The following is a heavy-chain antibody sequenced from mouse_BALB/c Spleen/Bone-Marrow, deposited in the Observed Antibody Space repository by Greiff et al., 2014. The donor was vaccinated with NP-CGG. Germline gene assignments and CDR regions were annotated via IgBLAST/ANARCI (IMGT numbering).Heavy chain of an antibody. Sequence: QVQLKPSGAELMKPGASVEIFCMATGYPFRKYWVEWGKQRPGHGLEWIGEILPGSGSTDYNENFKGKATFTADTSSNTAYMQLSSLTSADSAVYYCARVIYWYLDVWGAGTTVTVSS. J-gene: IGHJ1*01. CDR3: ARVIYWYLDV. CDR1: GYPFRKYW. CDR2: ILPGSGST. V-gene: IGHV1-9*01.